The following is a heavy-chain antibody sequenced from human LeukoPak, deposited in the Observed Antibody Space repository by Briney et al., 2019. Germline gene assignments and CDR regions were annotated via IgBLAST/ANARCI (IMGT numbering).Heavy chain of an antibody. V-gene: IGHV4-39*01. D-gene: IGHD3-9*01. J-gene: IGHJ4*02. CDR2: IYYSGST. CDR1: VGSISSSSYY. Sequence: SETLSLTCTVSVGSISSSSYYWGWIRQPPGKGLEWIGSIYYSGSTYYNPSLKSRVTISVDTSKNRFSLKLSSVTAADTAVYYCARLMYYDILTGSMGAHFDYWGQGTLVTVSS. CDR3: ARLMYYDILTGSMGAHFDY.